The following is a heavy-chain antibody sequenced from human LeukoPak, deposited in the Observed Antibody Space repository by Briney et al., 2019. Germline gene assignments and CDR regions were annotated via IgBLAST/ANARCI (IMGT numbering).Heavy chain of an antibody. Sequence: GGSLRLSCAASGFTFSSYGMHWVRQAPGKGLEWVAVISYDGSNKYYADSVKGRFTISRDNSKNTLYLQMNSLRAEDTAVYYCARIHSSSWIDYWGQGTLVTVSS. CDR3: ARIHSSSWIDY. CDR1: GFTFSSYG. V-gene: IGHV3-30*19. J-gene: IGHJ4*02. D-gene: IGHD6-13*01. CDR2: ISYDGSNK.